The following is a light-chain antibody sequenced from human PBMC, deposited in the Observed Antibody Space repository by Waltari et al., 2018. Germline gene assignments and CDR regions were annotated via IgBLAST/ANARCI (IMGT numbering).Light chain of an antibody. CDR3: ATWDDSLSGRV. Sequence: QSVLTPPPFTSGTPGPRVTISCSGSTSNVETNTVTWSQLLPGTAPKTVIFANYHRPSGVPDRFSASKSGTSASLVISGLQSEDEADYFCATWDDSLSGRVFGGGTKVTVL. V-gene: IGLV1-44*01. J-gene: IGLJ3*02. CDR2: ANY. CDR1: TSNVETNT.